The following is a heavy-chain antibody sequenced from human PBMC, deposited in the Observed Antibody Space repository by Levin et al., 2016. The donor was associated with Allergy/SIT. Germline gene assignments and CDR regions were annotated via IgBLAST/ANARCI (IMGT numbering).Heavy chain of an antibody. D-gene: IGHD5-12*01. CDR2: MSYDGIKE. V-gene: IGHV3-30*18. CDR3: AKEIHSGYGVEGMDV. Sequence: VRQAPGKGLEWVAVMSYDGIKEDYADSVKGRFTISRDNSKNTLYLQMNSLRAEDTAVYYCAKEIHSGYGVEGMDVWGQGTTVTVSS. J-gene: IGHJ6*02.